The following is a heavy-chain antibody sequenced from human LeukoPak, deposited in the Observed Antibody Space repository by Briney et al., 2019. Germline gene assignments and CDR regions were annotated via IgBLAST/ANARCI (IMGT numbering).Heavy chain of an antibody. J-gene: IGHJ4*02. CDR2: ISAYNGNT. V-gene: IGHV1-18*01. D-gene: IGHD3-22*01. CDR3: ARDYYYDSSGSFDY. CDR1: GYTFTSYG. Sequence: ASVKVSCKASGYTFTSYGISWVRQAPGKGLEWMGWISAYNGNTNYAQKLQGRVTMTTDTSTSTAYMELRSLRSDDTAVYYCARDYYYDSSGSFDYWGQGTLVTVSS.